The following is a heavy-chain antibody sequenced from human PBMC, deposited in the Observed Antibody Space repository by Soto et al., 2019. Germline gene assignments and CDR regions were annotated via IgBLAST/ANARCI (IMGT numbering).Heavy chain of an antibody. V-gene: IGHV4-59*01. CDR3: ARGTTHYYDSSGYFFFDY. CDR2: IYYSGST. D-gene: IGHD3-22*01. Sequence: PSETLSLTCTVSGGSISSYYWSWIRQPPGKGLEWIGYIYYSGSTSYNPSLKSRVTISVDTSKNQFSLKLSSVTAADTAVYYCARGTTHYYDSSGYFFFDYWGQGTLVTVSS. J-gene: IGHJ4*02. CDR1: GGSISSYY.